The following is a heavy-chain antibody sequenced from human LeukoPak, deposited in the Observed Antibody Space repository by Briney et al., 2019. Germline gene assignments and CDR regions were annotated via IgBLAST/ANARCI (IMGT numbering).Heavy chain of an antibody. CDR3: AKDRGGYSSGWSDFDY. CDR1: GFTFSSYG. D-gene: IGHD6-19*01. Sequence: GGSLRLSCAASGFTFSSYGMHWVRQAPGKGLEWVAFIRYDGSNKYYADSVKGRFIISRDNSKNTLYLQMNSLRAEDTAVYYCAKDRGGYSSGWSDFDYWGQETLVTVSS. V-gene: IGHV3-30*02. J-gene: IGHJ4*02. CDR2: IRYDGSNK.